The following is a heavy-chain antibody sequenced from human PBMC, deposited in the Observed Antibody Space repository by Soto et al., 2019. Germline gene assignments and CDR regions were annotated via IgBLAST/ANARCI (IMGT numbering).Heavy chain of an antibody. CDR3: GRVNYYGSGLTFDY. J-gene: IGHJ4*02. CDR2: ISYNRNT. Sequence: SETLSLTCAVYGGSFSGYYWSWIRQTPGNGQEWIGHISYNRNTNYNPSPNSRVTISVDTTKNHNSLRLSSVTAADTAPYYYGRVNYYGSGLTFDYWGQGTLVTVSS. CDR1: GGSFSGYY. D-gene: IGHD3-10*01. V-gene: IGHV4-59*01.